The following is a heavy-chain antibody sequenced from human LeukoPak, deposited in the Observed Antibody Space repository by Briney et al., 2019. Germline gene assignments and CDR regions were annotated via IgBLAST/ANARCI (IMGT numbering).Heavy chain of an antibody. J-gene: IGHJ4*02. CDR1: GFSFFYYG. V-gene: IGHV3-23*01. Sequence: GGSLRLSCAASGFSFFYYGMTWVRQAPGKGLERVSTLSGSGDNIYYTDSVKGRFTISRDNSKSTLYLQMNSLRAEDTAIYYCAIDIIEGWDFDSWGQGTLVTVSS. D-gene: IGHD2/OR15-2a*01. CDR3: AIDIIEGWDFDS. CDR2: LSGSGDNI.